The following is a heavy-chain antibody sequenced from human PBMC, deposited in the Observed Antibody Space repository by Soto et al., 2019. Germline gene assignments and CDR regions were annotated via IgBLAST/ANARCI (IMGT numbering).Heavy chain of an antibody. CDR2: IIPIFGTA. Sequence: QVQLMQSGAEVKKPGSSVKVSCKAPGGTFSSYAISGVRQAPGQGLEWMGGIIPIFGTAKYAQKFQGRVTITADESTSTGYMELSSLRSEDTAVYYCARSQGGSSSLDIYYYYYYGMDVWGQGTTVTVSS. CDR1: GGTFSSYA. V-gene: IGHV1-69*01. D-gene: IGHD2-15*01. J-gene: IGHJ6*02. CDR3: ARSQGGSSSLDIYYYYYYGMDV.